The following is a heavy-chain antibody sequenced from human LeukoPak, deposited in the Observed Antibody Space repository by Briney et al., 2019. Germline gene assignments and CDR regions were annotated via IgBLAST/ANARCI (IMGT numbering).Heavy chain of an antibody. J-gene: IGHJ2*01. V-gene: IGHV3-23*01. CDR2: ISGGGGST. Sequence: PGGSLRLSCAASGFTFSSYAMSWVRQAPGKGLEWVSVISGGGGSTNYADSVKGRFTISRDNSKNTLYLRMNSLRGEDTAVCYCAKDRVVATTHYWYFDLWGRGTLVTVSS. CDR3: AKDRVVATTHYWYFDL. CDR1: GFTFSSYA. D-gene: IGHD5-12*01.